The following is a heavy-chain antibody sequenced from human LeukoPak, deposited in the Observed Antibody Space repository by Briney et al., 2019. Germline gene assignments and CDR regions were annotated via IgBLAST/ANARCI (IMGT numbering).Heavy chain of an antibody. CDR1: GGSISSSSYY. CDR3: ARHFPRSGWDF. D-gene: IGHD6-19*01. Sequence: SETLSLTCTVSGGSISSSSYYWGWIRQPPGKGLEWIGSIYYSGSTYYNPSLKSRVTISVDTSKNQFSLKLSSVTAADTAVYYCARHFPRSGWDFWGQGTLVTVSS. J-gene: IGHJ4*02. CDR2: IYYSGST. V-gene: IGHV4-39*01.